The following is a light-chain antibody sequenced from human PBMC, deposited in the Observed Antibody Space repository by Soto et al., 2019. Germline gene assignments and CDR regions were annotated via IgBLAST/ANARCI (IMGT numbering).Light chain of an antibody. Sequence: EVGMTQSPATLSVSPGERATPSCRASQSVSSNLAWYQQKPGQTPRLLMYGASTRATGIPARFSGSGSGTEFTLTISSLQSEDFAVYYCQQYHKWPPFTVGGGTKVDIK. J-gene: IGKJ4*01. CDR2: GAS. V-gene: IGKV3-15*01. CDR1: QSVSSN. CDR3: QQYHKWPPFT.